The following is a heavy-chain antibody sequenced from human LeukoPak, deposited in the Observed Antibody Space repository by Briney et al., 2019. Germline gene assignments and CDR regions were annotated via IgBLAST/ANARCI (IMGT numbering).Heavy chain of an antibody. CDR2: IIGSGGSA. Sequence: GGSLRLSCSASGFTFSSYALSWVRQAPGKGLEWVSGIIGSGGSAYYADSVKGRFTISRDNAKNSLYLQMNSLRDEDTAVYYCARDRDYAFDYWGQGTLVTVSS. CDR1: GFTFSSYA. CDR3: ARDRDYAFDY. V-gene: IGHV3-23*01. D-gene: IGHD4-17*01. J-gene: IGHJ4*02.